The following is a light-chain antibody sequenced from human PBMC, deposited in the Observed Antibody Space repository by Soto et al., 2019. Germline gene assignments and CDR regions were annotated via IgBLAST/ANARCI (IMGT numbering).Light chain of an antibody. J-gene: IGKJ1*01. CDR2: GAS. Sequence: EIKMTQSPATLSVSPGERATLSCRASQSVKSNLAWYQQKPGQAPRLLIYGASTRATGIPARFSGTGSGTEFTLTISSLQSEDFAVYYCQHYNHWLWTFGQGTKVEIE. V-gene: IGKV3-15*01. CDR3: QHYNHWLWT. CDR1: QSVKSN.